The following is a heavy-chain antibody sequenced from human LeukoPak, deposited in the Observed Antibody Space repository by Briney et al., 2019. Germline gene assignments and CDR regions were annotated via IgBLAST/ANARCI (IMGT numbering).Heavy chain of an antibody. Sequence: SETLSLTCAVYGGSFSGYYWSWIRQPPGKGLEWIGEINHSGSTNYNPSLKSRVTISVDTSKNQFSLKLSSVTAADTAVYYCARVGRGSFDYWGQGTLVTVSP. CDR1: GGSFSGYY. V-gene: IGHV4-34*01. CDR3: ARVGRGSFDY. D-gene: IGHD3-10*01. J-gene: IGHJ4*02. CDR2: INHSGST.